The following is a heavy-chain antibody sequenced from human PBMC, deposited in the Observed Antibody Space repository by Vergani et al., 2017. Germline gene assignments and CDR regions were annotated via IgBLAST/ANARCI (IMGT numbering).Heavy chain of an antibody. CDR3: ARGSRHIVVVTALGY. V-gene: IGHV3-7*01. CDR1: GFTFSSYW. D-gene: IGHD2-21*02. J-gene: IGHJ4*02. Sequence: EVQLVESGGGLVQPGGSLRLSCAASGFTFSSYWMSWVRQAPGKGLEWVANIKQDGSEKYYVDSVKGRFTISRDNAKNSLYLQMNSLRAEDTAVYYCARGSRHIVVVTALGYWGQGTLVTVSS. CDR2: IKQDGSEK.